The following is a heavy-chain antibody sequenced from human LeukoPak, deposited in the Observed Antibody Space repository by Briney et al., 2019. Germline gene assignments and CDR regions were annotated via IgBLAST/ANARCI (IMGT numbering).Heavy chain of an antibody. Sequence: GSSVKVSCKASGGTFSSYTISWVRQAPGQGLEWMGRIIPILGIANYAQKFQGRVTITADKSTSTAYMELSSLRSEDTAVYYCASGGEVATNYYYYGMDVWGQGTTVTVSS. CDR3: ASGGEVATNYYYYGMDV. CDR1: GGTFSSYT. CDR2: IIPILGIA. V-gene: IGHV1-69*02. D-gene: IGHD5-12*01. J-gene: IGHJ6*02.